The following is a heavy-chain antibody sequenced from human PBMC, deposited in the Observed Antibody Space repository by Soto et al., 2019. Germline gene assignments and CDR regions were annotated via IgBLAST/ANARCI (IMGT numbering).Heavy chain of an antibody. CDR1: GFTFSSYA. V-gene: IGHV3-23*01. CDR3: ARRGPGTYFDY. Sequence: EVQLFESGGGLVQPGGSLRLSCAASGFTFSSYAMRWVRQAPGKGLEWVPAVSGRGGSPYYADSVKGRFAISRDNSKNTLYLQMNSLRAEDTAVYYCARRGPGTYFDYWGQGTLDTVSS. D-gene: IGHD6-13*01. CDR2: VSGRGGSP. J-gene: IGHJ4*02.